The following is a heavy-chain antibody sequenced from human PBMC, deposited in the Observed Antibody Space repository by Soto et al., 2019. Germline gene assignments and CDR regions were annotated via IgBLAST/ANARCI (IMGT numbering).Heavy chain of an antibody. CDR1: GFRFSAYW. CDR2: IDNDGST. CDR3: ARDSARTFDY. V-gene: IGHV3-74*01. J-gene: IGHJ4*02. D-gene: IGHD3-10*01. Sequence: DVQLVESGGDLVQPGGSLRLSCAGSGFRFSAYWIHWVRQVPGKGLFWVSRIDNDGSTTYAEAVKGRFTISRDNAKNTDYLQMNSLRAEDTAVYYCARDSARTFDYWGQGTLVSVSS.